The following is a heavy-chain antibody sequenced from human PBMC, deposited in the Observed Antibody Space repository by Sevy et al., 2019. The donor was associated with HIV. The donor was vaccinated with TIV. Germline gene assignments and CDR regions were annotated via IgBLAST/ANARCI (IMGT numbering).Heavy chain of an antibody. CDR3: AIYYRGGPWAFDI. J-gene: IGHJ3*02. CDR1: GFTFSSYS. V-gene: IGHV3-21*01. CDR2: ISSSSSYI. Sequence: GGSLRLSCAASGFTFSSYSMNWVRQAPGKGLEWVSSISSSSSYIYYADSVKGRFTISRDNAKNSLYLQMNSLRAEDTAVYYCAIYYRGGPWAFDIWSQGTMVTVSS. D-gene: IGHD1-26*01.